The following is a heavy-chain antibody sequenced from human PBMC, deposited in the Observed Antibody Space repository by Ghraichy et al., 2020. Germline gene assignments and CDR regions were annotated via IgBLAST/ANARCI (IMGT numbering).Heavy chain of an antibody. CDR2: ISSSGGTK. V-gene: IGHV3-11*01. Sequence: GGSLRLSCAASGFTFSDYYMSWIRQAPGKGLEWVSYISSSGGTKYYADSVKGRFTISRDNAKNSLYLQMNSLRAEDTAVYYCARDDAIAVAGNFDYWGQGTLVTVSS. CDR1: GFTFSDYY. J-gene: IGHJ4*02. D-gene: IGHD6-19*01. CDR3: ARDDAIAVAGNFDY.